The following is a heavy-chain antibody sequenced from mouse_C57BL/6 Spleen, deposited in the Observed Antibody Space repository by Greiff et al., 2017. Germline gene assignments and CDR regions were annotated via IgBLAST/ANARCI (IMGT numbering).Heavy chain of an antibody. D-gene: IGHD2-4*01. CDR3: ARSDDYDVHYFDY. CDR1: GYTFTSYW. CDR2: INPSSGYT. V-gene: IGHV1-7*01. Sequence: VHLVESGAELAKPGASVKLSCKASGYTFTSYWMHWVKQRPGQGLEWIGYINPSSGYTKYNQKFKDKAALTADKSSSTAYMQLSSLTYEDSAVYYCARSDDYDVHYFDYWGQGTTLTVSS. J-gene: IGHJ2*01.